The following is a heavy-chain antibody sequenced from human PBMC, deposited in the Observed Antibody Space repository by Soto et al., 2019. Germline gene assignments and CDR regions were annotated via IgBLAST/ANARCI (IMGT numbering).Heavy chain of an antibody. D-gene: IGHD3-3*01. CDR2: IYYSGST. Sequence: SETLSLTCTVSGGSISSSSYYWGWIRQPPGKGLEWIGSIYYSGSTYYNPSLKSRVTISVDTSKNQFSLKLSSVTAADTAVYYCGRKKWDLEWLYLDYYGMDVWGQGTTVNVSS. J-gene: IGHJ6*02. CDR3: GRKKWDLEWLYLDYYGMDV. CDR1: GGSISSSSYY. V-gene: IGHV4-39*01.